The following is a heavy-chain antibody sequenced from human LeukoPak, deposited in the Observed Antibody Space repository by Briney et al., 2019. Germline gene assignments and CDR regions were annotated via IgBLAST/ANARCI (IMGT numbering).Heavy chain of an antibody. V-gene: IGHV1-2*02. CDR3: TRDYRTTVTTSAY. Sequence: EASVKVSCKASGYTFTSYDINWVRQAPGQGLEWMGWINPNTGGTNYAQRFQDRVTMTGDTSISTAYMELSSLRSDDTAVYYCTRDYRTTVTTSAYWGQGTLVTVSP. CDR1: GYTFTSYD. J-gene: IGHJ4*02. D-gene: IGHD4-17*01. CDR2: INPNTGGT.